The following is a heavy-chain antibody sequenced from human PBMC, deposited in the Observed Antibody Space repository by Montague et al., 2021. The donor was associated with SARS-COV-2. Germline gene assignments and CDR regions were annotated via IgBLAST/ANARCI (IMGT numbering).Heavy chain of an antibody. V-gene: IGHV4-59*01. Sequence: SETLSLTCPVPSPWINSWNSGADRQRTRLNSSYSSNTYSIVCSNYNPSLETRVTISVDPSKNQFSLKLSSVTAADTAVYYCAREDRWNWFDPWGQGTLVIDSS. CDR3: AREDRWNWFDP. D-gene: IGHD5-24*01. CDR1: SPWINSWN. CDR2: TYSIVCS. J-gene: IGHJ5*02.